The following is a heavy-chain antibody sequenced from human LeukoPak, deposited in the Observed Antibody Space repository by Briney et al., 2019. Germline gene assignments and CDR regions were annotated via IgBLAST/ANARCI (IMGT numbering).Heavy chain of an antibody. CDR3: ARWFEYYDSSGSFDY. CDR2: IWFDGSNK. V-gene: IGHV3-33*01. CDR1: GFTFSTYG. J-gene: IGHJ4*02. Sequence: TGGSLSLSCAASGFTFSTYGMHWVRQAPGKGLEWVAVIWFDGSNKYYTDSVKGRFTISRDNSKNTMYLQMNSLRAEDTAVYYCARWFEYYDSSGSFDYWGQGTLVTVSS. D-gene: IGHD3-22*01.